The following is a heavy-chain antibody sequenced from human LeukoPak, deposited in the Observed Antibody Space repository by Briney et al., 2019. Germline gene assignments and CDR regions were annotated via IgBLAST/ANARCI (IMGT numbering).Heavy chain of an antibody. CDR1: GFTFSSYW. D-gene: IGHD1-26*01. CDR3: ARDAIVGAISNDY. V-gene: IGHV3-7*01. CDR2: IEQDGSEK. J-gene: IGHJ4*02. Sequence: GGSLRLSCAASGFTFSSYWMSWVRQAPGKGLEWVANIEQDGSEKYYVDSVKGRFTISRDNAKNSLYLQMNSLRAEDTAVYYCARDAIVGAISNDYWGQGTLVTVSS.